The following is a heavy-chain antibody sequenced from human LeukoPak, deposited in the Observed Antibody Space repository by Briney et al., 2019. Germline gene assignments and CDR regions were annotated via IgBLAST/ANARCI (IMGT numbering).Heavy chain of an antibody. CDR2: IYVDGRTT. V-gene: IGHV3-74*01. CDR1: GFTFSNYW. J-gene: IGHJ5*02. Sequence: QPGGSLRLSCAASGFTFSNYWMHWVRKPPGKGLVWVSRIYVDGRTTNYADSVKGRFTISRDNAKNTVYLEMNSLSVEDTATYYCIRDFRSADLWGQGTLVTVTS. CDR3: IRDFRSADL.